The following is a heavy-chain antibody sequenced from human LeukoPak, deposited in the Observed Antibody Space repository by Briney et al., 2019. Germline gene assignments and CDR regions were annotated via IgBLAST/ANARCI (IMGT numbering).Heavy chain of an antibody. CDR1: GGTFSSYA. J-gene: IGHJ4*02. D-gene: IGHD5-18*01. CDR2: IIPIFGIA. CDR3: ARDRGGYSYGIDY. V-gene: IGHV1-69*04. Sequence: GASVKVSCKASGGTFSSYAISWVRQAPGQGLEWMGRIIPIFGIANYAQKFQGRVTMTTDTSTSTAYMELRSLRSDDTAVYYCARDRGGYSYGIDYWGQGTLVTVSS.